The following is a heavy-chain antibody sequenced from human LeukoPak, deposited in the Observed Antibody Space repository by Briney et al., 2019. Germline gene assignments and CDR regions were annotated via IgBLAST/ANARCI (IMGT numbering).Heavy chain of an antibody. Sequence: GGSLRLSCAASGFTFSSYWMSRVRQAPGKGLEWVANIKQDGSEKYYVDSVKGRFTISRDNAKHSLYLQMNGLRAEDTAVYYCARGRIVVAGIQRYWGQGTLVTVSS. V-gene: IGHV3-7*01. CDR1: GFTFSSYW. J-gene: IGHJ4*02. D-gene: IGHD6-19*01. CDR2: IKQDGSEK. CDR3: ARGRIVVAGIQRY.